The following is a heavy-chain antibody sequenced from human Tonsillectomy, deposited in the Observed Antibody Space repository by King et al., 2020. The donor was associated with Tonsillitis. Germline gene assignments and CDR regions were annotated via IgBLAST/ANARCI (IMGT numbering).Heavy chain of an antibody. V-gene: IGHV3-30-3*01. CDR3: ARGGYDILTGYPPNFDY. D-gene: IGHD3-9*01. J-gene: IGHJ4*02. CDR2: ISCDGSNK. CDR1: GFTFSSFA. Sequence: VQLVESGGGVAQPGKSLRLSCAASGFTFSSFAMHWVRQAPGKGLEWMSFISCDGSNKYYADSVKGRFTISRDNSKSTVFLQMNSLRAEDTAVYYCARGGYDILTGYPPNFDYWGQGTLVTVSS.